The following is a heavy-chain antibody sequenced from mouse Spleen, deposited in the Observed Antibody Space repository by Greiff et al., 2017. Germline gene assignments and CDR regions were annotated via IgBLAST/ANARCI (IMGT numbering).Heavy chain of an antibody. CDR3: ANYRYDYYAMDY. J-gene: IGHJ4*01. CDR2: ISSGSSTI. D-gene: IGHD2-14*01. CDR1: GFTFSDYG. Sequence: EVKLMESGGGLVKPGGSLKLSCAASGFTFSDYGMHWVRQAPEKGLEWVAYISSGSSTIYYADTVKGRFTISRDNAKNTLFLQMTSLRSEDTAMYYCANYRYDYYAMDYWGQGTSVTVSS. V-gene: IGHV5-17*01.